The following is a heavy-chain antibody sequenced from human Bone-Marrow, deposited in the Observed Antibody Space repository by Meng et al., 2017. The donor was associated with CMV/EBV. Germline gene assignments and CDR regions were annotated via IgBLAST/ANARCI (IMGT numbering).Heavy chain of an antibody. CDR3: ARDSSSWGVHYYYGMDV. Sequence: ASVKVSCKASGYTFTGYYIHWVRQAPGQGLEWMGWINPNSGGTSYAQKFQGRVTMTRDTSISTAYMELSSLRSDDTAVYYCARDSSSWGVHYYYGMDVWGQGTTVTVS. V-gene: IGHV1-2*02. CDR2: INPNSGGT. J-gene: IGHJ6*02. CDR1: GYTFTGYY. D-gene: IGHD6-13*01.